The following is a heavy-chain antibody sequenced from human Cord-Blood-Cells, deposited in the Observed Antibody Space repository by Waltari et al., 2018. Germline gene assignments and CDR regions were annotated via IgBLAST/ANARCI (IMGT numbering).Heavy chain of an antibody. CDR3: ARREDGDYWFDP. CDR2: IYYSGRT. CDR1: GGSISSSSYY. Sequence: QLQLQESGPGLLKPSETLSLTCTVSGGSISSSSYYWGWIRQPPGKGRGCIGGIYYSGRTYHNPSLKRRVTISVDTSKNQFSLTLSCVTAADTAVYYCARREDGDYWFDPWGQGTLVTVSS. V-gene: IGHV4-39*01. D-gene: IGHD4-17*01. J-gene: IGHJ5*02.